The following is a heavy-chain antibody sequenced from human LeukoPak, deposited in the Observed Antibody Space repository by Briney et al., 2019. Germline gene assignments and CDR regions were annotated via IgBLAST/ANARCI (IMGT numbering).Heavy chain of an antibody. Sequence: SETLSLTCTVSGGSISSYYWSWIRQPPGKGLEWIGYIYYSGSTNYNPSLKSRVTISVDTSKNQFSLKLSSVTAADTAVYYYARGSYYYDSSGSALYYFDYWGQGTLVTVSS. V-gene: IGHV4-59*01. J-gene: IGHJ4*02. CDR1: GGSISSYY. CDR3: ARGSYYYDSSGSALYYFDY. CDR2: IYYSGST. D-gene: IGHD3-22*01.